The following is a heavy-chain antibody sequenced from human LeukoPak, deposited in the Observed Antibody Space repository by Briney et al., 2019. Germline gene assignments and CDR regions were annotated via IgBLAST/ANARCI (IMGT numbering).Heavy chain of an antibody. CDR1: GFSVTTDSYC. V-gene: IGHV4-61*01. D-gene: IGHD3-10*01. J-gene: IGHJ4*02. CDR2: DYCGGNT. Sequence: SETLSLTCTVSGFSVTTDSYCWGWIRQPPGKGLEWIGYDYCGGNTNYDPSLKRRVTISVDTSKNQFSLTLTSVTAADTAVYFCARDHFGSLVSWGQGILVTVSS. CDR3: ARDHFGSLVS.